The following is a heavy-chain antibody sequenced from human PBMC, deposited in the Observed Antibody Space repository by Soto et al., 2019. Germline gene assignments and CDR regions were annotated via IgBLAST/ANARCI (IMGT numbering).Heavy chain of an antibody. Sequence: GGSLRLSCAASGLTFSSYTMNWVRQAPGKGLVWVSRINSSGSSTSYADSVKGRFTISRDNAKNTLYLQMNSLRAEDTAVYYCARTVGAPDYWGQGTLVTVSS. J-gene: IGHJ4*02. D-gene: IGHD1-26*01. CDR1: GLTFSSYT. CDR3: ARTVGAPDY. V-gene: IGHV3-74*01. CDR2: INSSGSST.